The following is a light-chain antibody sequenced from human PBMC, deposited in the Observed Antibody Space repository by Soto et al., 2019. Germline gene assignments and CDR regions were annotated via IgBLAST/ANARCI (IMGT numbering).Light chain of an antibody. CDR1: SGYIGSYNR. Sequence: QSSLTQPASVSGSPGQSITISCTGTSGYIGSYNRVSCYQQHPGKAPKLIIYEVTDRPSGVSNRFSGSKSGNTDSLNLSGLQAEDEAEYYCSSYTNINTRACVFGTGTKVTDL. V-gene: IGLV2-14*01. CDR3: SSYTNINTRACV. CDR2: EVT. J-gene: IGLJ1*01.